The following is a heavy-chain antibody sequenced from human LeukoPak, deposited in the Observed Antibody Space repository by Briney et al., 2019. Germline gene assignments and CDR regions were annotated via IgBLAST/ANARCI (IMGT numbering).Heavy chain of an antibody. CDR2: IYYSGST. V-gene: IGHV4-59*12. J-gene: IGHJ4*02. CDR1: GGSLSSYY. D-gene: IGHD3-3*01. CDR3: ASSSPLITIFGVVIDQGVFDY. Sequence: SETLSLTCTVSGGSLSSYYWSWIRQPPGKGLEWIGYIYYSGSTNYNPSLKSRVTISVATSKNQFSLKLSSVTAADTAVYYCASSSPLITIFGVVIDQGVFDYWGQGTLVTVSS.